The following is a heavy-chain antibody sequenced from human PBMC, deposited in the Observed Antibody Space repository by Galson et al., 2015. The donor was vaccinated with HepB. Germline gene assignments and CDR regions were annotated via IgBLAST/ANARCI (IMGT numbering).Heavy chain of an antibody. Sequence: SVKVSCKASGYTFTSHDINWVRQAAGQGLEWMGWMNPHSGDTGYVQKFQGRVTMTRNTSISTAYMELSSLRSEDTAVYYCARGHQFDLVGYWFDPWGQGTLVTVSS. CDR2: MNPHSGDT. D-gene: IGHD1-26*01. CDR1: GYTFTSHD. J-gene: IGHJ5*02. CDR3: ARGHQFDLVGYWFDP. V-gene: IGHV1-8*01.